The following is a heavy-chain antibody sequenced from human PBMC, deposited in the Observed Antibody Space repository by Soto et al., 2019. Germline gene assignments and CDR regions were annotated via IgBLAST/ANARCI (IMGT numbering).Heavy chain of an antibody. CDR2: IIPIFGTA. J-gene: IGHJ6*02. Sequence: QVQLVQSGAEVKKPGSSVKVSCKASGGTFSSYAISWVRQAPGQGLEWMGGIIPIFGTANYAQKSQGRVTITADESTSTAYMELSSLRSEDTAVYYCARGYNWNDVASYYYYGMDVWGQGTTVTVSS. D-gene: IGHD1-20*01. V-gene: IGHV1-69*12. CDR1: GGTFSSYA. CDR3: ARGYNWNDVASYYYYGMDV.